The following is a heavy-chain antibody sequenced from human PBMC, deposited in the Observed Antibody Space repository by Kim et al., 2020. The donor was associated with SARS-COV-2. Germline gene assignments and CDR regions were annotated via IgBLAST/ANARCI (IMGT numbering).Heavy chain of an antibody. CDR2: IYPGDSET. V-gene: IGHV5-51*01. CDR3: ARLSGGELGYFEY. J-gene: IGHJ4*02. D-gene: IGHD1-26*01. CDR1: GYSFSNYW. Sequence: GESLKISCKGSGYSFSNYWIAWVRQMPGRGLEWMGIIYPGDSETRYSPSFQGQVTISADKSISTAYLQWSSLKASDTAIFYCARLSGGELGYFEYWGQGTLVTVSS.